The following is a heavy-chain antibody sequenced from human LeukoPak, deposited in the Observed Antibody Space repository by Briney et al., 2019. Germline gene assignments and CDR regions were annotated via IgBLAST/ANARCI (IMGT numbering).Heavy chain of an antibody. D-gene: IGHD3-16*01. Sequence: SETLSLTCAVYGGSFSGYYWSWIRQPPGKGLEWIGEINHSGSTNYNPSLKSRVTISVDTSKNQFSLKLSPVTAADTAVYYCAREDDYFDYWGQGTLVTVSS. CDR1: GGSFSGYY. CDR3: AREDDYFDY. CDR2: INHSGST. J-gene: IGHJ4*02. V-gene: IGHV4-34*01.